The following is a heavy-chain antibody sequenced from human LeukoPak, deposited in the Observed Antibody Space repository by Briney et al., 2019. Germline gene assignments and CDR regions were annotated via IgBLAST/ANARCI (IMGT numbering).Heavy chain of an antibody. D-gene: IGHD3-10*01. Sequence: PSETLSLTCTVSGGSISSSSYYWGWIRQPPGKGLEWIGSIYYSGTSYYNPSLKSRVTISVDTSKNQFSLKLSSATAADTAVYYCARINYYGTYWGQGTLVTVSS. CDR3: ARINYYGTY. CDR1: GGSISSSSYY. CDR2: IYYSGTS. V-gene: IGHV4-39*01. J-gene: IGHJ4*02.